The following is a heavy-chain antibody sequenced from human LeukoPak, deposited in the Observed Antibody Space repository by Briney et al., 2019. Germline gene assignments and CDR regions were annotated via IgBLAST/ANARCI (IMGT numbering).Heavy chain of an antibody. D-gene: IGHD1-14*01. J-gene: IGHJ4*02. CDR3: TRDITSHYFDY. Sequence: GGSLRLSCSASGFIFIRHGMHWVRQAPGKGLEGVAVIWYDGSDKYYTDSVKGRFTISRDNSRNTLYLQMNSLRVEDTAIYYSTRDITSHYFDYCGQGALVTVSS. V-gene: IGHV3-33*01. CDR2: IWYDGSDK. CDR1: GFIFIRHG.